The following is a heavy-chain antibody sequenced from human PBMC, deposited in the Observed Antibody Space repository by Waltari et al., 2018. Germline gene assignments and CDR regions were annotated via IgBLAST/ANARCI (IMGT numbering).Heavy chain of an antibody. Sequence: QVQLVQSGAEVKKPGASVKVSCKASGYSFTSYGISWVRQAPGQGLEWMGWISGYNGGTQYEQKLQDRVTITTYTSTTTAYMELRSLRSDDTAVYYCARRGFCTNGVCNLDYWGQGTLVTVSS. J-gene: IGHJ4*02. V-gene: IGHV1-18*01. CDR1: GYSFTSYG. D-gene: IGHD2-8*01. CDR2: ISGYNGGT. CDR3: ARRGFCTNGVCNLDY.